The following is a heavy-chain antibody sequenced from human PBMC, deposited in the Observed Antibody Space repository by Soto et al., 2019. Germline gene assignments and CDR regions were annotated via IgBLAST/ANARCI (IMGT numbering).Heavy chain of an antibody. D-gene: IGHD4-17*01. CDR1: GFTFSNSA. CDR2: ISSDGSEK. CDR3: ANSWTTLTTGFDF. V-gene: IGHV3-30*18. J-gene: IGHJ4*02. Sequence: GGSLRLSCVASGFTFSNSAMRWVCQAPGKGLGWVAVISSDGSEKYYLDSVRDRFTISRDNSKNTLYLQMNNLRPEDTAMYYCANSWTTLTTGFDFWGQGALVTVSS.